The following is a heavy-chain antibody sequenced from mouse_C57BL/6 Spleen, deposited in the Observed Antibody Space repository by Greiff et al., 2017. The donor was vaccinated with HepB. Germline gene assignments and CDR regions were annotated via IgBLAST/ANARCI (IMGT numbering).Heavy chain of an antibody. D-gene: IGHD1-1*01. J-gene: IGHJ1*03. V-gene: IGHV5-17*01. CDR1: GFTFSDYG. CDR2: ISSGSSTI. Sequence: EVQGVESGGGLVKPGGSLKLSCAASGFTFSDYGMHWVRQAPEKGLEWVAYISSGSSTIYYADTVKGRFTIPRDNAKNTLFLQMTSLRSEDTAMYYCASLPLLLRFRQGYFDVWGTGTTVTVSS. CDR3: ASLPLLLRFRQGYFDV.